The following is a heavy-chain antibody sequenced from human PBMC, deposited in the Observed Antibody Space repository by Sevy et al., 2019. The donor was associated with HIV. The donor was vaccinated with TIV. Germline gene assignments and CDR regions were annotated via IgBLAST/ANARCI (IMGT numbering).Heavy chain of an antibody. CDR3: VRETGGSGSAGFFGD. CDR1: GFTVTNYV. J-gene: IGHJ4*02. CDR2: ISVDGTNK. Sequence: GGSLRLSCAASGFTVTNYVIHWVRQAPGKGQEWVALISVDGTNKQYADSVKGRFTISRDDPKNTVYVEMTSLTVEDTALYYCVRETGGSGSAGFFGDWGQGTLVTVSS. D-gene: IGHD3-22*01. V-gene: IGHV3-30*03.